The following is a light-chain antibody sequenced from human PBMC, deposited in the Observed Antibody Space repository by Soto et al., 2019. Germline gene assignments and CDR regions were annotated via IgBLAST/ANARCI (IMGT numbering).Light chain of an antibody. V-gene: IGKV1-6*01. CDR2: AAS. Sequence: AVQMTQSPSSLSASVGDRVTITCRASQAIRSDLGWYQMKPGKVPQLLIYAASNLQSGVPSRFIGRGYGTDFTLTISRLEPEDFATYYCLQDYNCPRTFGQGTKVEI. J-gene: IGKJ1*01. CDR3: LQDYNCPRT. CDR1: QAIRSD.